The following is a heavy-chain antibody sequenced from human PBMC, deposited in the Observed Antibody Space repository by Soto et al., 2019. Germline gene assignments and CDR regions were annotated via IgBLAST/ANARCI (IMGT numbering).Heavy chain of an antibody. CDR3: ARGGSRGFDY. J-gene: IGHJ4*02. Sequence: QVHLVQSGAEVNKFGASVKVSCKASVYTFTTYYMHWVRQAPGQGLDVMGVINPSGGSTTYAQKFQGRVTLTRATSTSTVYLDLSSLGSEDTAVGYCARGGSRGFDYRGQETLVTVSP. CDR2: INPSGGST. V-gene: IGHV1-46*01. CDR1: VYTFTTYY. D-gene: IGHD2-15*01.